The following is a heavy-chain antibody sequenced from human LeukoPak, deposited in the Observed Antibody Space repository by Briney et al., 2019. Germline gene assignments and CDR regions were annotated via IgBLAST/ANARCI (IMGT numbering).Heavy chain of an antibody. CDR2: INHSGST. D-gene: IGHD6-13*01. J-gene: IGHJ6*02. CDR3: ARGLGAYSSSWHYRYYYYGMDV. Sequence: MASETLSLTCAVYGGSFSGYYWSWIRQPPGKGLEWIGEINHSGSTNYNPSLKSRVTISVDTSKNQFSLKLSSVTAADTAVYYCARGLGAYSSSWHYRYYYYGMDVWGQGTTVTVSS. CDR1: GGSFSGYY. V-gene: IGHV4-34*01.